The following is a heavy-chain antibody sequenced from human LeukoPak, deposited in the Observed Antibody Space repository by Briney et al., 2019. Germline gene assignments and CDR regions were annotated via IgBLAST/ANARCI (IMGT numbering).Heavy chain of an antibody. CDR1: GGSISSYY. CDR3: AISIAAAGWLDP. V-gene: IGHV4-59*01. CDR2: LYYSGST. Sequence: SSETLSLTCTVSGGSISSYYWSWMWQPPGKGLEWIGYLYYSGSTNYNPSLKSRVTISVDKSKNQFSLKLSSVTAADTAVYYCAISIAAAGWLDPWGQGTLVTVSS. D-gene: IGHD6-13*01. J-gene: IGHJ5*02.